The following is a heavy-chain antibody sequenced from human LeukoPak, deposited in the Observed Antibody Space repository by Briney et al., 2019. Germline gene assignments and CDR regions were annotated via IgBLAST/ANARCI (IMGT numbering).Heavy chain of an antibody. CDR1: GGSISSYY. CDR3: AREGRYRYGYNEYHSYMDI. Sequence: AETLSLTCTVSGGSISSYYWSWIRQLPGKGLEWIGYIYYSGSTNYNPSLKSRVTISVDTSKNQFSLKLSSVTAAETAVYHCAREGRYRYGYNEYHSYMDIWGKGTTVTVSS. J-gene: IGHJ6*03. D-gene: IGHD5-18*01. V-gene: IGHV4-59*01. CDR2: IYYSGST.